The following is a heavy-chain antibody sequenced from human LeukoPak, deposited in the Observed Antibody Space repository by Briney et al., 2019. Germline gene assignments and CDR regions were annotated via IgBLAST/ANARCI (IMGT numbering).Heavy chain of an antibody. CDR3: ATSTDWALDH. CDR1: GFGFSDHY. D-gene: IGHD3-9*01. Sequence: PGGSLRLSCSASGFGFSDHYIDWVRQAPGKGLEWLGRVGNRVESDRTEYAASVQGRFTISRDNSRNTVYLQMNSLRTEDTAVYYCATSTDWALDHWGQGTLVAVSS. V-gene: IGHV3-72*01. J-gene: IGHJ4*01. CDR2: VGNRVESDRT.